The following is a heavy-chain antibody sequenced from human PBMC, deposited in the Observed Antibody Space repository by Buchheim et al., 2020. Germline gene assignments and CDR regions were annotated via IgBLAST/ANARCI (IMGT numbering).Heavy chain of an antibody. V-gene: IGHV1-2*04. CDR2: INPNSGGT. J-gene: IGHJ4*02. D-gene: IGHD1-26*01. CDR3: ARGHPSKFSGSYNYYFDY. CDR1: GYTFTGYY. Sequence: QVQLVQSGAEVKKPGASVKVSCKASGYTFTGYYMHWVRQAPGQGLEWMGWINPNSGGTNYAQQFQGWVTMTRDTSISNAYMELSRLRSDDTAVYYCARGHPSKFSGSYNYYFDYWGQGTL.